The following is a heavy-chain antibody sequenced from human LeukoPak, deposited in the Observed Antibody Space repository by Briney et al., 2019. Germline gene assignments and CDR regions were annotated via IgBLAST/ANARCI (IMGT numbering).Heavy chain of an antibody. CDR1: GYTFTSYD. D-gene: IGHD4-17*01. Sequence: ASVKSSCKASGYTFTSYDINWVRQTTGQELLRRGWMNPNSGNTGYAQKFQGRVTMTRNTSISTAYMELSSLRSEDTAVYYCAVKATATTQVFDYWGQGTLVTVSS. CDR2: MNPNSGNT. J-gene: IGHJ4*02. CDR3: AVKATATTQVFDY. V-gene: IGHV1-8*01.